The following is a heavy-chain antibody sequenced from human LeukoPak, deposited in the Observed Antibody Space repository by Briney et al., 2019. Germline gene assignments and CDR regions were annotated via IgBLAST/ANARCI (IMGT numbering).Heavy chain of an antibody. V-gene: IGHV1-8*03. CDR3: ARGLLAGRYYYYYYMDV. CDR2: MNPNSGNT. CDR1: GYIFTDYY. J-gene: IGHJ6*03. Sequence: ASVKVSCKASGYIFTDYYMHWVRQATGQGLEWMGWMNPNSGNTDYAQKFQGRVTITRNTSISTAYMELSSLRSEDTAVYYCARGLLAGRYYYYYYMDVWGKGTTVTVSS. D-gene: IGHD2/OR15-2a*01.